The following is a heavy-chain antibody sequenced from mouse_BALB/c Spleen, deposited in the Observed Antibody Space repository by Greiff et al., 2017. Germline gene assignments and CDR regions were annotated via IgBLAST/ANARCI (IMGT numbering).Heavy chain of an antibody. CDR3: TRRGRALDY. D-gene: IGHD3-3*01. Sequence: EVQLQQSGTVLARPGASVKMSCKASGYSFTSYWMHWVKQRPGQGLEWIGAIYPGNSDTSYNQKFTGKAKLTAVTSASTAYMELSSLTNEDSAVYYCTRRGRALDYWGQGTSVTVSS. V-gene: IGHV1-5*01. CDR1: GYSFTSYW. CDR2: IYPGNSDT. J-gene: IGHJ4*01.